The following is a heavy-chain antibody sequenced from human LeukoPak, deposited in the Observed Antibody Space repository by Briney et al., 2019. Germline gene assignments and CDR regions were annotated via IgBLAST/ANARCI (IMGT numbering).Heavy chain of an antibody. Sequence: PSETLSLTCTVSGGSISGYYWSWIRQPPRKALEWIAYIYFSGSTNYNPSLKSRVTISVDTSKNQFSLKLSSVTAADTAVYFCARHVSTGGIDAFDIWGQGTMVTVSS. V-gene: IGHV4-59*08. J-gene: IGHJ3*02. CDR3: ARHVSTGGIDAFDI. CDR2: IYFSGST. CDR1: GGSISGYY. D-gene: IGHD2-15*01.